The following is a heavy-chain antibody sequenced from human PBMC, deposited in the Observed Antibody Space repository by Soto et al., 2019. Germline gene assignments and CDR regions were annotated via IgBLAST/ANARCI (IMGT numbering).Heavy chain of an antibody. CDR3: ASEYCSGGTCYYYGMDV. V-gene: IGHV3-33*01. CDR2: IWYDGSNK. D-gene: IGHD2-15*01. J-gene: IGHJ6*02. CDR1: GFTFSNYG. Sequence: QVPLVESGGGVVQPGRSLRLSCAASGFTFSNYGMHWVRQAPDKGLEWVALIWYDGSNKYYADSVKGRFTISRDNSKNTLYLQMNSLRAADTAVYYCASEYCSGGTCYYYGMDVWGQGTTVTVSS.